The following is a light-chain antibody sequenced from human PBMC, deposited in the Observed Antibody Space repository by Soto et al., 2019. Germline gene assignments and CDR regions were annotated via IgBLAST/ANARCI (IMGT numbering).Light chain of an antibody. V-gene: IGKV3-20*01. CDR2: DAS. J-gene: IGKJ4*01. CDR1: QTVANNY. Sequence: EIVLTQSPGTLSLSPGERATLSCRASQTVANNYLAWYQQKPGQAPRLLIDDASNRATGIPDRFSGTGSGTDFTLNISRLEPEDFAVYYCHQCATSPLTFGGGTKVEI. CDR3: HQCATSPLT.